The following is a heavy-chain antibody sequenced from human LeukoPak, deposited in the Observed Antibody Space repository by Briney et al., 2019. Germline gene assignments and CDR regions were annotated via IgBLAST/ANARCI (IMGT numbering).Heavy chain of an antibody. Sequence: PGGSLRLSCAAPGFTFNNVWMSWVCAAPGKGLECVARVKSKTDGGTADYAAPVKGRFTISRDDSKNTLYLQMNSLKTEDTAVYYCTTSGNKFYGFDYWGQGTLVIVSS. J-gene: IGHJ4*02. CDR2: VKSKTDGGTA. CDR3: TTSGNKFYGFDY. CDR1: GFTFNNVW. D-gene: IGHD1-26*01. V-gene: IGHV3-15*01.